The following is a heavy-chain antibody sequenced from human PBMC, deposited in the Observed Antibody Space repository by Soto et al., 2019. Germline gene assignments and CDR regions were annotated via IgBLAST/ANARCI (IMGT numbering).Heavy chain of an antibody. CDR3: ARSKTTVTSYDY. CDR1: GGSISSGGYS. J-gene: IGHJ4*02. Sequence: SETLSLTCAVSGGSISSGGYSCSWIRQPPEKNLEWIGYIYHSGSTYYNPSLNSQDTISVDRSKNQFSLKLSSVTAAATAVYYCARSKTTVTSYDYWGQGTLVTVSS. CDR2: IYHSGST. D-gene: IGHD4-17*01. V-gene: IGHV4-30-2*01.